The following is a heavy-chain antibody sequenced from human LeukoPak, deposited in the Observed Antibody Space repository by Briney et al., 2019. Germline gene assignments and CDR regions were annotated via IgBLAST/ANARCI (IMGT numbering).Heavy chain of an antibody. D-gene: IGHD3-22*01. V-gene: IGHV3-66*01. Sequence: GGSLRLSCAASGINFSNAWLTWVRQAPGKGLEWVSVIYSGGSTYYADSVKGRFTISRDNSKNTLYLQMNSLRAEDTAVYSCARAGGGYYSFDYWGQGTLVTVSS. CDR3: ARAGGGYYSFDY. J-gene: IGHJ4*02. CDR1: GINFSNAW. CDR2: IYSGGST.